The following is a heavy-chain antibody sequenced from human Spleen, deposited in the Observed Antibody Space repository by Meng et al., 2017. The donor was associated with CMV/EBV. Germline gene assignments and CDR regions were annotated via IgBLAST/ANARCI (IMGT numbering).Heavy chain of an antibody. D-gene: IGHD3-10*01. J-gene: IGHJ5*02. CDR2: IHYGGST. CDR1: DGSMGGSTDY. Sequence: CTVFDGSMGGSTDYWGWIRQPPGKGLEWIGSIHYGGSTYYNPSLMSRDTISVDTSKNQFSLKLSTATAADTAVYYCTTGIGDPTMFDPWGQGALVTVSS. CDR3: TTGIGDPTMFDP. V-gene: IGHV4-39*07.